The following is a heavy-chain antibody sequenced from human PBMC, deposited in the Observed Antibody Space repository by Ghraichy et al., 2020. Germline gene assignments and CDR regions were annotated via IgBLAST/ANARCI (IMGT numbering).Heavy chain of an antibody. D-gene: IGHD6-6*01. CDR3: TKERANIPARSYCEY. V-gene: IGHV3-23*01. Sequence: GGSLRLSCAASGFPFDDYAMNWVRQAPGKGLEWVASVSGGNGGTSYYADSVKGRFTISRDNSKNTVYLQMNSLRAADTAVYYCTKERANIPARSYCEYWGQGTLVTVS. CDR1: GFPFDDYA. J-gene: IGHJ4*02. CDR2: VSGGNGGTS.